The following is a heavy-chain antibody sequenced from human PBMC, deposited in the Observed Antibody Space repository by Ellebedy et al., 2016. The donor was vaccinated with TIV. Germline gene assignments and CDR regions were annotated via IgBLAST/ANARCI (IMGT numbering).Heavy chain of an antibody. CDR3: ARHKANEFGSGSYFNF. Sequence: GESLKISCKTSGYIFTDHWISWVRQVPGKGLEWMGRFDPDDSYRNYSPSFQDHVTFSADKSTSTAYLQWNSLRASDTAIYYCARHKANEFGSGSYFNFWGQGTLFTVSS. J-gene: IGHJ4*02. V-gene: IGHV5-10-1*01. CDR2: FDPDDSYR. D-gene: IGHD3-10*01. CDR1: GYIFTDHW.